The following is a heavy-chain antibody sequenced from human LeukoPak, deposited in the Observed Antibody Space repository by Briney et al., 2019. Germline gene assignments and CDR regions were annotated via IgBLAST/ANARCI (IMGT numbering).Heavy chain of an antibody. J-gene: IGHJ4*02. Sequence: ASVKVSCKASGYTFTGYYMHWVRQAPGQGLEWVGWINPNSGGTNYAQKFQGRVTMTRDTSISTAYMELSRLRSDDTAVYYCARDLVGDGYNSDYWGQGTLVTVSS. V-gene: IGHV1-2*02. CDR1: GYTFTGYY. CDR2: INPNSGGT. D-gene: IGHD5-24*01. CDR3: ARDLVGDGYNSDY.